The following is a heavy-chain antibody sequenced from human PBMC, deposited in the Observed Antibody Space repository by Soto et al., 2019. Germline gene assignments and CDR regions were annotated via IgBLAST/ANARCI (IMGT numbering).Heavy chain of an antibody. V-gene: IGHV1-69*01. J-gene: IGHJ6*02. CDR1: GGTFSSYA. CDR2: IIPIFGTA. D-gene: IGHD5-12*01. CDR3: ARADIVATIHQYYYGMDV. Sequence: QVQLVQSGAEVKKPGSSVKVSCKASGGTFSSYAISWVRQAPGQGLEWMGGIIPIFGTANYAQKFQGRVTITADESASTAYMELSSLRSEDTAVYYCARADIVATIHQYYYGMDVWGQGTTVTVSS.